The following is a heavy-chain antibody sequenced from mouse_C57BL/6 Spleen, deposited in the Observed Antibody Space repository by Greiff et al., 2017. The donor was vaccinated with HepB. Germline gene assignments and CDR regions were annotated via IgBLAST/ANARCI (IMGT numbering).Heavy chain of an antibody. V-gene: IGHV5-6*01. CDR1: GFTFSSYG. D-gene: IGHD1-1*01. Sequence: EVQLVESGGDLVKPGGSLKLSCAASGFTFSSYGMSWVRQTPDKRLEWVATISSGGSYTYYPDSVKGRFTISRDNAKNTLYLQMSSLKSEDTAMYYCDTHVTTVVAPAWFAYWGQGTLFTVSA. CDR3: DTHVTTVVAPAWFAY. J-gene: IGHJ3*01. CDR2: ISSGGSYT.